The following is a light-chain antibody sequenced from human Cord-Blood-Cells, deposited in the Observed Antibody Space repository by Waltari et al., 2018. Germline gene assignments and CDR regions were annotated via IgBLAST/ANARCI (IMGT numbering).Light chain of an antibody. CDR2: GAS. CDR1: QSVSSN. Sequence: EIVMTQSPATLSVSPGERATLSCRASQSVSSNLAWYQQEPGQAPRLLIYGASPRATGIPARFSGSGSGTEFTLTISSLQSEDFAVYYCHQYNNWPYTFGQGTKLEIK. CDR3: HQYNNWPYT. J-gene: IGKJ2*01. V-gene: IGKV3-15*01.